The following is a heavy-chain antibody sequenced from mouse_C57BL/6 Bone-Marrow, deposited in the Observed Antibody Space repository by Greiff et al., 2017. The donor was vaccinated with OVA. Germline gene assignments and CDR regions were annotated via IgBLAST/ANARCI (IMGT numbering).Heavy chain of an antibody. D-gene: IGHD2-1*01. CDR2: IDPENGDT. V-gene: IGHV14-4*01. CDR1: GFTFKADY. Sequence: VQLQQSGAELVRPGASVKLSCTASGFTFKADYMHWVKQRPEQGLEWIGWIDPENGDTEYASKFQGKATITADTSSNTAYLQLSSLTSEDTAVYYCTSYGNFDYWGQGTTRTVSS. CDR3: TSYGNFDY. J-gene: IGHJ2*01.